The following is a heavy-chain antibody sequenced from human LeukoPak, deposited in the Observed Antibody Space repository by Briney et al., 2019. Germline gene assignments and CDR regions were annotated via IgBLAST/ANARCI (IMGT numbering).Heavy chain of an antibody. CDR1: GYSISSGYY. V-gene: IGHV4-38-2*02. J-gene: IGHJ6*03. D-gene: IGHD5-18*01. Sequence: SETLSLTCTVSGYSISSGYYWGWIRQPPGKGLEWIGSFYHSGSTYYNPSLKSRVTISVDTSKNHFSLKLSSVTAADTAVYYCAGGYSYGSTYYYMDVWGKGTTVTISS. CDR3: AGGYSYGSTYYYMDV. CDR2: FYHSGST.